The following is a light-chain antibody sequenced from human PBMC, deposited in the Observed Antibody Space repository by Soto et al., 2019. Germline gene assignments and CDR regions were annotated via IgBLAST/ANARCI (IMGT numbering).Light chain of an antibody. J-gene: IGKJ2*01. V-gene: IGKV3-20*01. CDR3: QQYGSSPKYT. CDR1: QSVSSNY. CDR2: GAS. Sequence: EIMLTQSPGTLSLSPGERATLSCRASQSVSSNYLAWYQQKPGQAPRLLIYGASSRATGIPDRFGGSGSGTDFTLTISRLEPEDFGVYYCQQYGSSPKYTFGQGTKLEI.